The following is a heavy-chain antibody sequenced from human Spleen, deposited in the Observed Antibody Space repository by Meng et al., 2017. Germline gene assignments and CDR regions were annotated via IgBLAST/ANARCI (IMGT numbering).Heavy chain of an antibody. CDR3: AKGVGAVAGMMDY. Sequence: GGSLRLSCAASGFTFDDYAMHWVRQAPGKGLEWVSGISWNSGSIGYADSVKGRFTISRDNAKNYLYLQMNSLRAEDMALYYCAKGVGAVAGMMDYWGQGTLVTVSS. J-gene: IGHJ4*02. CDR2: ISWNSGSI. D-gene: IGHD6-19*01. CDR1: GFTFDDYA. V-gene: IGHV3-9*03.